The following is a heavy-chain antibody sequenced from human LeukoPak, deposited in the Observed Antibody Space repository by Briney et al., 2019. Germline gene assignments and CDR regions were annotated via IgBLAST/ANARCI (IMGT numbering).Heavy chain of an antibody. D-gene: IGHD3-9*01. CDR1: GFTFSSYA. CDR3: ARVYDILSGYYVHFDY. CDR2: ISGSGGST. Sequence: PGGSLRRSCAASGFTFSSYAMSWVRQAPGKGLEWVSAISGSGGSTYYADSVKGRFTISRDNSKNTLYLQVNSLRAEDTAVYYCARVYDILSGYYVHFDYWGQGTLVTVSS. V-gene: IGHV3-23*01. J-gene: IGHJ4*02.